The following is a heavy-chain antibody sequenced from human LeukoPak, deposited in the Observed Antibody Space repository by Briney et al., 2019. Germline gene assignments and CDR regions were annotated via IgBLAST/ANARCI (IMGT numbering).Heavy chain of an antibody. CDR1: GFTFSDYG. D-gene: IGHD4-17*01. CDR2: INSDGSST. CDR3: ARGGPYGDYFDY. V-gene: IGHV3-74*01. J-gene: IGHJ4*02. Sequence: GGSLRLSCAASGFTFSDYGMNWVRQTPGKGPEWVSRINSDGSSTSYADSVKGRFTISRDNAKNTLYLQMNSLRAEDTAVYYCARGGPYGDYFDYWGQGTLVTVSS.